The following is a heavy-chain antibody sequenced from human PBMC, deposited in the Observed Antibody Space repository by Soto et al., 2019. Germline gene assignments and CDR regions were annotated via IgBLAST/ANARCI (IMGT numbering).Heavy chain of an antibody. V-gene: IGHV3-23*01. CDR3: SKWDGYGDQ. CDR2: ISGGGDST. CDR1: GFTFSTNS. Sequence: EVQLLESGGGLVQPGGSLRLSCAASGFTFSTNSMTWVRQAPGKGLEWVCGISGGGDSTHYADSVKGRFTISRDNSKNMVYLQMNSLTADDTDVYFCSKWDGYGDQWGQGNLVTVSS. J-gene: IGHJ5*02. D-gene: IGHD5-12*01.